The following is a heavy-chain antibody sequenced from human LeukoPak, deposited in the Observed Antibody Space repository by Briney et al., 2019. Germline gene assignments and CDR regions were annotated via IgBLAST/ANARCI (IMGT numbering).Heavy chain of an antibody. CDR3: ARGYCSSTSCYDWADWFDP. V-gene: IGHV4-34*01. D-gene: IGHD2-2*01. Sequence: SETLSLTGAVDGGSFGGYYWSWIRQPPGKGLEWIGEINHSGSTNYNPSLKSRVTISVDTSKNQFSLKLSSVTAADTAVYYCARGYCSSTSCYDWADWFDPWGQGTLVTVSS. J-gene: IGHJ5*02. CDR2: INHSGST. CDR1: GGSFGGYY.